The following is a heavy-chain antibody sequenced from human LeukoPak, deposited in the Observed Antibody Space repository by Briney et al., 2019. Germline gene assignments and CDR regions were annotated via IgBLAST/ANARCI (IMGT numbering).Heavy chain of an antibody. CDR2: IRYDGSNK. CDR3: ARRYYYGSGSYYPNYFDY. CDR1: GFTFSTYG. V-gene: IGHV3-30*02. J-gene: IGHJ4*02. Sequence: GGSLRLSCVASGFTFSTYGMHWVRQAPGTGLEWVAFIRYDGSNKYYADSVKGRFTISRDNSKNTLYLQMNSLRAEDTAVYYCARRYYYGSGSYYPNYFDYWGQGTLVTVSS. D-gene: IGHD3-10*01.